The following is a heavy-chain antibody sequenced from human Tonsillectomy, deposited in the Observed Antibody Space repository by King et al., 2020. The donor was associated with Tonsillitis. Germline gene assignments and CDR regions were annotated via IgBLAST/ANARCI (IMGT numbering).Heavy chain of an antibody. CDR1: GFSFSSYS. V-gene: IGHV3-21*01. J-gene: IGHJ6*02. Sequence: VQLVESGGGLVKPGGSLRLSCAASGFSFSSYSMNWVRQAPGKGLEWVSCITSFNYIYYADSVKGRFTISRDNSKNSLYLQMNSLRADDTAVYYCARDGSGSYYDTSYYDGMDVWGQGTTVTVSS. CDR3: ARDGSGSYYDTSYYDGMDV. CDR2: ITSFNYI. D-gene: IGHD3-10*01.